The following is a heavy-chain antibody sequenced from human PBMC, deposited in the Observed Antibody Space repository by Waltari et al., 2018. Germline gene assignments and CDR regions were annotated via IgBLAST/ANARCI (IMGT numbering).Heavy chain of an antibody. CDR3: ARVKIAAAGHAFDI. CDR1: GFTFSSYS. CDR2: ISSSSSYI. D-gene: IGHD6-13*01. J-gene: IGHJ3*02. V-gene: IGHV3-21*01. Sequence: EVQLVESGGGLVKPGGSLRLSCAASGFTFSSYSMNWVRQAPGKGLEWVSSISSSSSYIYYADSVKGRFTISRDNAKNSLYLQMNSLRAEDTAVYYCARVKIAAAGHAFDIWGQGTMVTVSS.